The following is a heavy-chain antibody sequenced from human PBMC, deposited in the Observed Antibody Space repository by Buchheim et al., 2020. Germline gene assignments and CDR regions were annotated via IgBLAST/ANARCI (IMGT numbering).Heavy chain of an antibody. V-gene: IGHV5-10-1*03. CDR3: ARRARDDYVWGSYRCDY. CDR2: IDASDSYA. J-gene: IGHJ4*02. CDR1: GYTFSNYW. Sequence: EVRLLQSGAEVKKPGESLRISCQGSGYTFSNYWITWVRQMPGKGLEWMGRIDASDSYANYGPSFEGHVTISFDKSISTAYLQWSSLKASDSAMYYCARRARDDYVWGSYRCDYWGQGT. D-gene: IGHD3-16*02.